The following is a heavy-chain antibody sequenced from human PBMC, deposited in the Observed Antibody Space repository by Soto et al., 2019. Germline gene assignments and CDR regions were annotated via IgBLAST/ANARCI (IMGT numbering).Heavy chain of an antibody. V-gene: IGHV1-18*01. CDR3: ARDKSSSGSSYYFDY. Sequence: QVQLAQSGDEVKKAGASVKVACKASGYTFSSYGSSWVRQAPGQGLEWMGWISAYNGNTNYAQKLQGRVTMTTDTSPSTAYMELRSLRSDDTAVYYCARDKSSSGSSYYFDYWGQGTLVTVSS. CDR1: GYTFSSYG. J-gene: IGHJ4*02. D-gene: IGHD6-19*01. CDR2: ISAYNGNT.